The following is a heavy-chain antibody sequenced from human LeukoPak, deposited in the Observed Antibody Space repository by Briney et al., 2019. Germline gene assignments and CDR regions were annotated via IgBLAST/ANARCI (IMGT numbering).Heavy chain of an antibody. CDR3: ARDSAYYDSSGYAPYGMDV. V-gene: IGHV3-7*01. CDR1: GFTFSSYW. D-gene: IGHD3-22*01. CDR2: IKQDGSEK. Sequence: GGSLRLSCAASGFTFSSYWMSWVRQAPGKGLEWVANIKQDGSEKYYVDSVKGRFTISRDNAKNSLYLQMNSLRAEDTAVYYCARDSAYYDSSGYAPYGMDVWGQGTTVTVSS. J-gene: IGHJ6*02.